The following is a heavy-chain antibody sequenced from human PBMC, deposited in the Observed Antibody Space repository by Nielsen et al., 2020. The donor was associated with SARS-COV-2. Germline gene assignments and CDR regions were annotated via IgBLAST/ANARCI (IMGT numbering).Heavy chain of an antibody. D-gene: IGHD3-10*01. J-gene: IGHJ4*02. CDR3: ARGSAVWGYYGSGSYSTYFDY. V-gene: IGHV4-59*01. Sequence: LRLSCTVSGGSISSYYWSWIRQPPGKGLEWIGYIYYSGSTNYNPSLKSRVTISVDTSKNQFSLKLSSVTAADTAVYYCARGSAVWGYYGSGSYSTYFDYWGQGTLVTVSS. CDR1: GGSISSYY. CDR2: IYYSGST.